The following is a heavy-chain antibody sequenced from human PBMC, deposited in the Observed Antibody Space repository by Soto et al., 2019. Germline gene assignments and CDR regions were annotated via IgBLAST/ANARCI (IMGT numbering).Heavy chain of an antibody. Sequence: SETLSLTCTVSGDSVSSSNYYCGWIRQPPGKGLEWIGSIYYGGSTFYNPSLKSRVTISVDTSKNQFSLRLSSVTAADTAVYYCSKTDYYYYGMDVWGQGTTVTVSS. J-gene: IGHJ6*02. CDR2: IYYGGST. V-gene: IGHV4-39*01. CDR3: SKTDYYYYGMDV. CDR1: GDSVSSSNYY.